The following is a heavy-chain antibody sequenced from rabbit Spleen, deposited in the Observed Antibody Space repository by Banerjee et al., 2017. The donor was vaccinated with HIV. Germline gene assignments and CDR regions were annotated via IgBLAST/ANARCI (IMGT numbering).Heavy chain of an antibody. CDR3: ARDTGSSFSSYGMDL. Sequence: QQLVESGGGLVKPGASLTLTCKASAFSFSRGYDMCWVRQAPGKGLEWIGCVDVGSSGFTYFANWAKGRFTISKTSSTTVTLQLNSLTAADTATYFCARDTGSSFSSYGMDLWGPGTLVTVS. V-gene: IGHV1S40*01. J-gene: IGHJ6*01. D-gene: IGHD8-1*01. CDR1: AFSFSRGYD. CDR2: VDVGSSGFT.